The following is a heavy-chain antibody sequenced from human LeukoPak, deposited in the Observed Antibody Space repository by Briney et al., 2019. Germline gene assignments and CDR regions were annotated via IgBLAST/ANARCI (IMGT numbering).Heavy chain of an antibody. CDR1: GYTFSGHY. CDR3: ARNGYGSGSYS. J-gene: IGHJ4*02. V-gene: IGHV1-2*02. Sequence: GASVKVSCKASGYTFSGHYMHWVRPAPGQGLEWMGWINPNSGGTNYVQNFQGRVTMTRDTSTSTAYMELSRLRFDDTSVYYCARNGYGSGSYSWGQGTLVTVSS. CDR2: INPNSGGT. D-gene: IGHD3-10*01.